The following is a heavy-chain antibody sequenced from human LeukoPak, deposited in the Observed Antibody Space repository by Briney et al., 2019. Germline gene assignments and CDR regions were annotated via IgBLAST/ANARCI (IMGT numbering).Heavy chain of an antibody. V-gene: IGHV1-2*02. CDR3: AKTAAPYYYDSSGYYSDY. J-gene: IGHJ4*02. D-gene: IGHD3-22*01. CDR2: INPNSGGT. Sequence: ASVKVSCTASGYTFTGYYMHWVRQAPGQGLEWMGWINPNSGGTNYAQKFQGRVTMTRDTSISTAYMELSRLRSDDTAVYYCAKTAAPYYYDSSGYYSDYWGQGTLVTVSS. CDR1: GYTFTGYY.